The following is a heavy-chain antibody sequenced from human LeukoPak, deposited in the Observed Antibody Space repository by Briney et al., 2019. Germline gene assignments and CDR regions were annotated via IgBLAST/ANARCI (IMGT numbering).Heavy chain of an antibody. CDR1: GGSISSSSYY. Sequence: SETLSLTCAVSGGSISSSSYYWGWIRQPPGKGLEWIGSIYYSGSTYYNPSLKSRVTISVDTSKNQFSLKLSSVTAADTAVYYCARDPVLTTLDYWGQGTLVTVSS. CDR3: ARDPVLTTLDY. D-gene: IGHD2-8*01. V-gene: IGHV4-39*07. J-gene: IGHJ4*02. CDR2: IYYSGST.